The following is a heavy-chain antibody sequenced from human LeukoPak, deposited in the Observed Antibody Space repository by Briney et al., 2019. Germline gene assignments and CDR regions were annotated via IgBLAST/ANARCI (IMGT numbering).Heavy chain of an antibody. CDR3: ARGGITIFGVVSYMDV. Sequence: GGSLRLSCAASGFTFDDYGMSWVRQAPGKGLEWVSGINWNGGSTGYADSVKGRFTISRDKAKKSLSMQMNSLRAEDTALYYCARGGITIFGVVSYMDVWGKGTTVTVSS. CDR1: GFTFDDYG. CDR2: INWNGGST. V-gene: IGHV3-20*04. D-gene: IGHD3-3*01. J-gene: IGHJ6*03.